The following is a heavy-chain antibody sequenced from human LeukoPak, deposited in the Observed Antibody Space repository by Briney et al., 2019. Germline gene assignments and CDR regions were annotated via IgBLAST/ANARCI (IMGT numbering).Heavy chain of an antibody. CDR1: GGSISSNY. CDR3: ARDRSSYFDY. D-gene: IGHD6-6*01. Sequence: SETLSLTCTVSGGSISSNYWSWIRQPPGKGLEWIAYIYYSGSTNYNPSLKSRVSISVDASKTQFSLKLGSVTAADTAVYYCARDRSSYFDYWGQGTLVTVSS. J-gene: IGHJ4*02. V-gene: IGHV4-59*01. CDR2: IYYSGST.